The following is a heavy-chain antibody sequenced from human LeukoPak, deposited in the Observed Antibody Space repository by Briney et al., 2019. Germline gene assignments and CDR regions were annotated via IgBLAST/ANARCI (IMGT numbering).Heavy chain of an antibody. CDR1: GFIFSSYA. V-gene: IGHV3-23*01. J-gene: IGHJ4*02. Sequence: PGGSLRLSCAASGFIFSSYAMSWVRQAPGEGLEWVSVISGSGDSAYYADSVKGRFTISRDNSKNRLYLQMISLRAEDTAMYYCVKSGADYGDYFGFFDYWGQGTLVTVSS. CDR2: ISGSGDSA. CDR3: VKSGADYGDYFGFFDY. D-gene: IGHD4-17*01.